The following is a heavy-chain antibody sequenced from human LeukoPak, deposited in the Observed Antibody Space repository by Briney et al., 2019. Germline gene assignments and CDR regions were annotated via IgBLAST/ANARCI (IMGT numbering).Heavy chain of an antibody. D-gene: IGHD2-2*01. CDR2: IYTGVDT. V-gene: IGHV4-61*02. J-gene: IGHJ6*03. Sequence: SQTLSLTCTVSGGSINSDNYFWNWTRQPAGKGLEWIGRIYTGVDTNYNPSLKSRVTISVDTSKNQFSLRLTSVTAADAAVCYCARTGCSSTSCYGYYYYYMDVWGKGTTVTVSS. CDR1: GGSINSDNYF. CDR3: ARTGCSSTSCYGYYYYYMDV.